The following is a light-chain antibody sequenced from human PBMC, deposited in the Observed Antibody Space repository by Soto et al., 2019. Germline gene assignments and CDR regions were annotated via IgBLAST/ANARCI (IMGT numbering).Light chain of an antibody. CDR1: QTISSW. J-gene: IGKJ1*01. Sequence: IQMTQSPFTLSTSVRDSVTISCRASQTISSWLAWFQKRPGRAPKFLIYKASSLKNGVPLRFSGSGSGTQVTPTNSSMQHDDCAAEYSQQHIGQVTNVDIX. CDR3: QQH. CDR2: KAS. V-gene: IGKV1-5*03.